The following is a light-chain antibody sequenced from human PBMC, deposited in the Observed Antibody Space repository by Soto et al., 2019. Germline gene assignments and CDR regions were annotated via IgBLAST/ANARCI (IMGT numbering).Light chain of an antibody. CDR2: DVS. J-gene: IGLJ1*01. Sequence: QSALTQPASVSGSPGQSITISCTGTSSDVGGYNYVSWYQQHPGKAPKLMIYDVSNRPSGVSNRFSGSKSGNTASLTISGLQAEDEADYDCSSYTSSSHSVFGPVPKLTVL. CDR3: SSYTSSSHSV. CDR1: SSDVGGYNY. V-gene: IGLV2-14*01.